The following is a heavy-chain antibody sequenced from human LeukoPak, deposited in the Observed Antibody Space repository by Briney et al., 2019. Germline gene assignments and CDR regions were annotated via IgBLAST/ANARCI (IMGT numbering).Heavy chain of an antibody. CDR3: ARGIYGGNSPLVDY. D-gene: IGHD4-23*01. CDR2: INPKSGGT. V-gene: IGHV1-2*02. CDR1: GYTFTAYY. J-gene: IGHJ4*02. Sequence: ASVKVSCKACGYTFTAYYMHWVRQAPGQGLEWMGWINPKSGGTNYPQKFQGRVTMTRDTSISTAYMELSRLRSDDTAVYYCARGIYGGNSPLVDYWGQGTLVTVSS.